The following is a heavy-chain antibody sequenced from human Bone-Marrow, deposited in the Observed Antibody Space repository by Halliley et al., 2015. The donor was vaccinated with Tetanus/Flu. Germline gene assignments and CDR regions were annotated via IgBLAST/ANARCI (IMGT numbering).Heavy chain of an antibody. CDR2: DGRST. V-gene: IGHV3-74*01. D-gene: IGHD3-16*02. Sequence: DGRSTSYAESGKGRFTISRDNAKNTLFLQMNNLRDEDTALYYCTRVREEVSLETAHYFYYGMDVWGQGTTVTVSS. CDR3: TRVREEVSLETAHYFYYGMDV. J-gene: IGHJ6*02.